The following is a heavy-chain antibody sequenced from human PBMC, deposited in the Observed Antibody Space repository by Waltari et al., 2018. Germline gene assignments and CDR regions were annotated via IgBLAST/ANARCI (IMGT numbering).Heavy chain of an antibody. CDR1: GFTVSSNY. V-gene: IGHV3-53*01. CDR3: AREGAAAGTTFDY. D-gene: IGHD6-13*01. CDR2: IYSGGST. Sequence: EVQLVESGGGLIQPGGSLRLSCAASGFTVSSNYMSWVRQAPGKGLEWVSVIYSGGSTYYADSVKGRFTSSRDNSKNTLYLQMNSLRAEDTAVYYCAREGAAAGTTFDYWGQGTLVTVSS. J-gene: IGHJ4*02.